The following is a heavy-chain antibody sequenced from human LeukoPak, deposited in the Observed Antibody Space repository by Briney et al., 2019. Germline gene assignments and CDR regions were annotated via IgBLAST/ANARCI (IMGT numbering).Heavy chain of an antibody. CDR1: GFTFSDYI. CDR3: AKAIYSSSWYLYGMDV. V-gene: IGHV3-9*01. D-gene: IGHD6-13*01. Sequence: GGSLRLSCAASGFTFSDYILHWVRQAPGKGLEWVSGISWNSGSIGCADSVKGRFTISRDNAKNSLYLQMNSLRAEDTALYYCAKAIYSSSWYLYGMDVWGQGTTVTVSS. J-gene: IGHJ6*02. CDR2: ISWNSGSI.